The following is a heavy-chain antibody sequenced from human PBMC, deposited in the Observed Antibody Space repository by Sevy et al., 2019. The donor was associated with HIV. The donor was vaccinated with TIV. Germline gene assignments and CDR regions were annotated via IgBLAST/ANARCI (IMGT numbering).Heavy chain of an antibody. J-gene: IGHJ3*01. CDR2: IKQDGSQK. CDR1: GFTFSDYW. V-gene: IGHV3-7*01. D-gene: IGHD1-26*01. Sequence: GESLKISCAASGFTFSDYWMSWVRQAPGKGLEWVANIKQDGSQKYFVDSVKGRFTISRDNAKNSLYLQMDNLRAEETAVYYCARKVGDMWGQGTMVTVSS. CDR3: ARKVGDM.